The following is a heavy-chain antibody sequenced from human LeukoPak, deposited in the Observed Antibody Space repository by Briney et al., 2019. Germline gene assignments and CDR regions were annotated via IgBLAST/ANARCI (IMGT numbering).Heavy chain of an antibody. CDR1: GYSFTSYW. V-gene: IGHV5-51*01. D-gene: IGHD2-2*01. CDR2: IYPGDSDT. Sequence: GESLKISCKGSGYSFTSYWIGWVRQMPGKGLEWMGIIYPGDSDTRYSPSFQGQVTISADKSISTAYLQWSSLKASDTAMYYCARLRYCSSTSCYSYYGMDVWGQGTTVTVSS. J-gene: IGHJ6*02. CDR3: ARLRYCSSTSCYSYYGMDV.